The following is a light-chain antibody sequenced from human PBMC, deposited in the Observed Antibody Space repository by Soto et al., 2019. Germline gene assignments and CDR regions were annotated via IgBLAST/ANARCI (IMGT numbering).Light chain of an antibody. V-gene: IGKV3-20*01. J-gene: IGKJ4*01. CDR2: DAS. CDR3: QQYGSSPLT. CDR1: QRIRSNY. Sequence: EIVLTQSPDTLSLSPGERATLSCRASQRIRSNYLAWYQQKPGQAPSLLIYDASSRATGIPDRFSGSGSGTDFTLTIRRLEPEDFAVYYCQQYGSSPLTFRGGTKV.